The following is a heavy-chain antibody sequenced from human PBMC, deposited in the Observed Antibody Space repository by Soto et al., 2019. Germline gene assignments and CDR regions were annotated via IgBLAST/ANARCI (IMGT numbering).Heavy chain of an antibody. CDR3: ARDILQWLVFVY. Sequence: GGSLRLSCAASGFTFSSYAMSWVRQAPGKGLEWVSAISSSSSYIYYADSVKGRFTISRDNAKNSLYLQMNSLRAEDTAVYYCARDILQWLVFVYWGQGTLVTVSS. J-gene: IGHJ4*02. D-gene: IGHD6-19*01. CDR2: ISSSSSYI. V-gene: IGHV3-21*01. CDR1: GFTFSSYA.